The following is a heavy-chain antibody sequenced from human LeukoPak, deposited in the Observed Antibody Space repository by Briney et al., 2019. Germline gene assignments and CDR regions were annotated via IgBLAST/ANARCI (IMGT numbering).Heavy chain of an antibody. CDR2: ISESGSAM. J-gene: IGHJ4*02. D-gene: IGHD2-21*01. V-gene: IGHV3-11*04. CDR3: ATHSLKAYFFDY. Sequence: GSLRLSCAASGFIFSDYSLSWIRQAPGKGLEWLTCISESGSAMSYADSVKGRFTISRDNTNNLLYLEMSSLRDEDTAVYYCATHSLKAYFFDYWGPGTLVTVSS. CDR1: GFIFSDYS.